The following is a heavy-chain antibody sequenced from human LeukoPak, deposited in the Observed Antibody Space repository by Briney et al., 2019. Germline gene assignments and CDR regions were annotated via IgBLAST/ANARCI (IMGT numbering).Heavy chain of an antibody. D-gene: IGHD6-19*01. J-gene: IGHJ4*02. CDR2: IKSKTDGCTT. Sequence: PGGXLRLSCAASGFTFSNAWMSWVRQAPGKGLEWVGRIKSKTDGCTTDYAAPVKGRFTISRDDSKNTLYLQMNSLKTEDTAVYYCTTGHAVAGTRWGQGTLVTVSS. V-gene: IGHV3-15*01. CDR1: GFTFSNAW. CDR3: TTGHAVAGTR.